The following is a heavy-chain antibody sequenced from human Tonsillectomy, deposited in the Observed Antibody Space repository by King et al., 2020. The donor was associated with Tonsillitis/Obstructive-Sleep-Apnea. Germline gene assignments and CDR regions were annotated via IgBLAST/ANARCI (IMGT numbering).Heavy chain of an antibody. V-gene: IGHV3-7*01. CDR3: ARFNVPAAALPYYYYYMDV. Sequence: VQLVESGGGLVQPGGSLRLSCAAPGFTFSSYWMSWVRQAPGKGLEWVANIKQDGSEKYYVDSVKGRFTISRDNAKNSLYLQMNSLRAEDTAVYYCARFNVPAAALPYYYYYMDVWGKGTTVTVSS. CDR1: GFTFSSYW. D-gene: IGHD2-2*01. CDR2: IKQDGSEK. J-gene: IGHJ6*03.